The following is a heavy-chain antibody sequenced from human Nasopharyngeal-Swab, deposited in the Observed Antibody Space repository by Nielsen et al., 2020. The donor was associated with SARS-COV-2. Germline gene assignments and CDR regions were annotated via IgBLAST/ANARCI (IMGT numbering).Heavy chain of an antibody. J-gene: IGHJ6*02. CDR1: GGSISSGDYY. CDR3: ARDLLYGDFYYYYGMDV. V-gene: IGHV4-61*02. D-gene: IGHD4-17*01. Sequence: SETLSLTCTVSGGSISSGDYYWSWIRQPAGKGLEWIGRFYSNGNTNYNPSLKSRVTISVDTSKNQFSLKLSSVTAADTAVYYCARDLLYGDFYYYYGMDVWGQGTTVTVSS. CDR2: FYSNGNT.